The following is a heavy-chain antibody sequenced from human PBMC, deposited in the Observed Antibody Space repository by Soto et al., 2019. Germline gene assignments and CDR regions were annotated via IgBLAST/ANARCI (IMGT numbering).Heavy chain of an antibody. Sequence: GGSLRLSCAVSGFSIASYWMSWVRQAPGKGLEWVATTKEDGSEIYYVDSVRGRFTISRDNAENSLYLQMNSLSAEDTAVYFCARDVGFDYVNWGQGTLVTVSS. V-gene: IGHV3-7*01. CDR1: GFSIASYW. CDR3: ARDVGFDYVN. CDR2: TKEDGSEI. J-gene: IGHJ4*02. D-gene: IGHD3-16*01.